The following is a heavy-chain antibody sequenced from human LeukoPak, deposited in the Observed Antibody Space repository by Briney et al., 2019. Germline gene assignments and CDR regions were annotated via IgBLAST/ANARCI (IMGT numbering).Heavy chain of an antibody. J-gene: IGHJ4*02. V-gene: IGHV3-7*02. D-gene: IGHD3-9*01. Sequence: GGSLRLSCVASGFTFSRHWMSWVRQAPGKGLEWVATTNQDGGAEYYVDSVKGRFTISRDNAKNSLYPQMNSLRDEDTAVYYCARGALRYSDYWGQGTLVTVSS. CDR3: ARGALRYSDY. CDR1: GFTFSRHW. CDR2: TNQDGGAE.